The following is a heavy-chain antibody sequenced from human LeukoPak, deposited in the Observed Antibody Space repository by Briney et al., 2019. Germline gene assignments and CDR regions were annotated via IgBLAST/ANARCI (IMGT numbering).Heavy chain of an antibody. CDR3: ARDPIGGSTIFDY. J-gene: IGHJ4*02. Sequence: SQTLSLTCAISGDSVSSKDAAWNWIRQSPSRGLEWLGRTYYRSKWYYDYAVSVKSRLTVNPDTSKNQFSLRLDSVTPEDTAVYYCARDPIGGSTIFDYWGQGILVTVSS. D-gene: IGHD3-16*01. CDR2: TYYRSKWYY. CDR1: GDSVSSKDAA. V-gene: IGHV6-1*01.